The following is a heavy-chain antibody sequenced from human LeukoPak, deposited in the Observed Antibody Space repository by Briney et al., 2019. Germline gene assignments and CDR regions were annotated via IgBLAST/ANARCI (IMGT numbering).Heavy chain of an antibody. J-gene: IGHJ5*02. V-gene: IGHV1-69*13. D-gene: IGHD3-22*01. CDR1: GYTFTSYY. CDR3: ARGPARITMISWFDP. CDR2: IIPIFGTA. Sequence: ASVKVSCKASGYTFTSYYMHWVRQAPGQGLEWMGGIIPIFGTANYAQKFQGRVTITADESTSTAYMELSSLRSEDTAVYYCARGPARITMISWFDPWGQGTLVTVSS.